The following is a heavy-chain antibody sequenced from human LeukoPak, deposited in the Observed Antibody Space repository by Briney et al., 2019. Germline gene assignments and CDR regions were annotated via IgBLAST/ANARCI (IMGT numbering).Heavy chain of an antibody. CDR1: GFTFSSHS. CDR2: VKGDGVTT. CDR3: VRDTGSGWDFDY. J-gene: IGHJ4*02. Sequence: GGSLRLSCAASGFTFSSHSMNWVRQAPGKGLEWVSLVKGDGVTTDYANSVKGRFTVSRDNSKNSLYLQMSNLRTEDTALYYCVRDTGSGWDFDYWGQGTLVTVSS. D-gene: IGHD6-19*01. V-gene: IGHV3-43*02.